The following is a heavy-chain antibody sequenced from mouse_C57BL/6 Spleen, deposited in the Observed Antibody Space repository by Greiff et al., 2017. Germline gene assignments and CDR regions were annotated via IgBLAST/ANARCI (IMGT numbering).Heavy chain of an antibody. CDR2: IHPNSGSN. Sequence: VQLQQPGAELVKPGASVKLSCKASGYTFTSYWMHWVKQRPGQGLEWIGMIHPNSGSNNYNEKFKSKATLTVDKSSSTAYMQLSSLTSEDSAVYYCARSGTAQAPAYWGQGTLVTVSA. J-gene: IGHJ3*01. CDR1: GYTFTSYW. CDR3: ARSGTAQAPAY. D-gene: IGHD3-2*02. V-gene: IGHV1-64*01.